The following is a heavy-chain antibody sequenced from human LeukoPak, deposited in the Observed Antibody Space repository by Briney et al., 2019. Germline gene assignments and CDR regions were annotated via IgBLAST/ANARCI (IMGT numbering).Heavy chain of an antibody. CDR2: IRATDPST. CDR1: GFTFNDFA. V-gene: IGHV3-23*01. Sequence: GGSLRLPCTASGFTFNDFAMTWVRQAPGKGLEWVSTIRATDPSTYYADSVKGRFTISRDNSKNSVHLQMNSLRDDDTAIYFCAKGGYTSPYDYWGQGTLVTVSS. J-gene: IGHJ4*02. D-gene: IGHD2-2*02. CDR3: AKGGYTSPYDY.